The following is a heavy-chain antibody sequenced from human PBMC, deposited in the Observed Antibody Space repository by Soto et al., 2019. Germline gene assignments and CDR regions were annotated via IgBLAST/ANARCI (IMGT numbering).Heavy chain of an antibody. J-gene: IGHJ5*02. V-gene: IGHV5-10-1*01. CDR1: GYSFTTYW. D-gene: IGHD6-13*01. Sequence: GESLKISLKGSGYSFTTYWISLVREMPGKVLEWMGRIDPSDSYTNYSPSFQGHVTISADKSISTAYLQWSSLKASDTAMYYCARLGIAAAGNPGPWGQGTLVTVSS. CDR2: IDPSDSYT. CDR3: ARLGIAAAGNPGP.